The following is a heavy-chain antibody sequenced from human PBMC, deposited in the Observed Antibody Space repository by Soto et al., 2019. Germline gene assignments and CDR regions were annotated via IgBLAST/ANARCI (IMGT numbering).Heavy chain of an antibody. V-gene: IGHV1-2*04. CDR3: ARGDSTDCSNGVCSFFYNHDMDV. CDR1: GYSFTDYH. J-gene: IGHJ6*02. CDR2: INPKSGGT. Sequence: QVQLVQSGAEVKKPGASVKVSCKASGYSFTDYHILWVRQAPGQGLEWLGRINPKSGGTSTAQKFQGWVTMTTDTSISTACMELTRLTSDDTAIYYCARGDSTDCSNGVCSFFYNHDMDVWGQGTTVTVSS. D-gene: IGHD2-8*01.